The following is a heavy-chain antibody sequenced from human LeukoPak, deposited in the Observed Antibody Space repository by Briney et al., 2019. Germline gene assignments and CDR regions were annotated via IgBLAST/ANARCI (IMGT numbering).Heavy chain of an antibody. Sequence: SETLSLTCTVSGDSISSYYCSWLRQPRGKGLEWLGYIYYSGNTSYNPSRKSRVTISLDPSNNQSPLKLRSVTAADTAVYYCARGHSIEPYYYYYYMHVWGKGTTVTVSS. D-gene: IGHD4-11*01. CDR1: GDSISSYY. J-gene: IGHJ6*03. CDR2: IYYSGNT. CDR3: ARGHSIEPYYYYYYMHV. V-gene: IGHV4-59*01.